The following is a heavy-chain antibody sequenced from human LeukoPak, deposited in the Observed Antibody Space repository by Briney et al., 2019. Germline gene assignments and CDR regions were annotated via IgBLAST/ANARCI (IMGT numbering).Heavy chain of an antibody. CDR1: GYTFTSYG. CDR2: ISAYNGNT. CDR3: ARRSGYYGSGSYYMDV. Sequence: ASVKVSCKASGYTFTSYGISWVRQAPGQGLEWMGWISAYNGNTNYAQKLQGRVTMTTDTSTSTAYMEPRSLRSDDTAVYYCARRSGYYGSGSYYMDVWGKGTTVTISS. J-gene: IGHJ6*03. V-gene: IGHV1-18*01. D-gene: IGHD3-10*01.